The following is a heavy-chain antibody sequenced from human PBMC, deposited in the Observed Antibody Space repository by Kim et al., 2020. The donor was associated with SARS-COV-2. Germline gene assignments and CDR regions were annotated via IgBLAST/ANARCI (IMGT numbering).Heavy chain of an antibody. CDR1: GFTVSSNY. CDR3: ARTRRGRFYYDSSTDDAFDI. V-gene: IGHV3-66*01. Sequence: GGSLRLSCAASGFTVSSNYMSWVRQAPGKGLEWVSVIYSGGSTYYADSVKGRFTISRDNSKNTLYLQMNSLRAEDTAVYYCARTRRGRFYYDSSTDDAFDIWGQGTMVTVSS. D-gene: IGHD3-22*01. J-gene: IGHJ3*02. CDR2: IYSGGST.